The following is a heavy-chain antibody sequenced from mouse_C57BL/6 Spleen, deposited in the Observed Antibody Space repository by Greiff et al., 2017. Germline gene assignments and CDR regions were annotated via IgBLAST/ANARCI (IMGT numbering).Heavy chain of an antibody. D-gene: IGHD1-1*01. CDR1: GYTFTSYW. Sequence: VQLQQPGAELVMPGASVKLSCKASGYTFTSYWMHWVKQRPGQGLEWIGEIDPSDSYTNYNQKFKGKSTLTVDKSSSTAYMQLSSLTSEDSAVYYCARSRAYYGRRGGDYFDYWGQGTTLTVSS. V-gene: IGHV1-69*01. J-gene: IGHJ2*01. CDR2: IDPSDSYT. CDR3: ARSRAYYGRRGGDYFDY.